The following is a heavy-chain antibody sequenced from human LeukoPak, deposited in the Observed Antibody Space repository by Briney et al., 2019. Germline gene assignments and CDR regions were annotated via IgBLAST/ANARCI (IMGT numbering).Heavy chain of an antibody. CDR3: AKDLGVAVAGTSFDH. D-gene: IGHD6-19*01. V-gene: IGHV3-30*02. Sequence: GGSLRLSCVASGFTFSGYGMHWVRQAPGQGLELVAFILYDGSNEYYADYVKGRFTVSRDNSKNTVCLQMNSLRAEDTALYYCAKDLGVAVAGTSFDHWGQGTLVTVSS. CDR2: ILYDGSNE. J-gene: IGHJ4*02. CDR1: GFTFSGYG.